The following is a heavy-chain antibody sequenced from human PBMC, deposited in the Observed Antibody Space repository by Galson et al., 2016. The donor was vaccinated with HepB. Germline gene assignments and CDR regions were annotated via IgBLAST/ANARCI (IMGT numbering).Heavy chain of an antibody. D-gene: IGHD2-15*01. CDR3: ARPLPNVGYVMDV. CDR2: IYGGGTT. CDR1: GGPLSSFY. Sequence: ETLSLTCAVYGGPLSSFYWSWVRQSPGKGLEWVSVIYGGGTTTYADSVKGRFTISRHNSKNTLYLQMNSLRAEDTAVYYCARPLPNVGYVMDVWGQGTTVTFSS. J-gene: IGHJ6*02. V-gene: IGHV3-53*04.